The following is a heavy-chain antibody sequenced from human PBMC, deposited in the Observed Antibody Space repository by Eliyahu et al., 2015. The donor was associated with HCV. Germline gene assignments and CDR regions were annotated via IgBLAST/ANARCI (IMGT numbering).Heavy chain of an antibody. CDR1: GFTFSSYS. Sequence: EVQLVESGGGLVKPGGSLRLSCAASGFTFSSYSXNWVRQAPGKGLEWVSSISSSSSYIYYADSVKGRFTISRDNAKNSLYLQMNSLRAEDTAVYYCARERVTMVQGVTPRYYYYGMDVWGQGTTVTVSS. V-gene: IGHV3-21*01. D-gene: IGHD3-10*01. CDR2: ISSSSSYI. CDR3: ARERVTMVQGVTPRYYYYGMDV. J-gene: IGHJ6*02.